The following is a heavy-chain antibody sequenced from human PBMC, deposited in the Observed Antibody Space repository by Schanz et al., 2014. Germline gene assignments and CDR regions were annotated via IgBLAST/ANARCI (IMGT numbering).Heavy chain of an antibody. CDR1: GGTFSRLT. Sequence: QVQLVQSGADVKKPGSSVRVSCKASGGTFSRLTFSWVRQAPGQGLEWMGRVIPILGVAHYAQKFQGRVTITADKSTTTAYMELNNLNSDDTAVYYCATLDYADSVSWGQGTLVTVSS. CDR2: VIPILGVA. V-gene: IGHV1-69*02. J-gene: IGHJ5*02. CDR3: ATLDYADSVS. D-gene: IGHD4-17*01.